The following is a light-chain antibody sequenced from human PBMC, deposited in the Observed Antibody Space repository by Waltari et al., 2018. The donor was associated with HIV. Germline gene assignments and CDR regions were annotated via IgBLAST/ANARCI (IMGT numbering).Light chain of an antibody. CDR1: QSISGG. CDR3: QQYDTYPLT. CDR2: KAS. J-gene: IGKJ4*01. Sequence: DIQLTQSPSTLSASVGDRVTITCRAIQSISGGLAWYQKRPGQAPKLLIYKASSLESGVPSRFSGSESGTEFTLAISSLQPDDFATYYCQQYDTYPLTFGGGTKVEIK. V-gene: IGKV1-5*03.